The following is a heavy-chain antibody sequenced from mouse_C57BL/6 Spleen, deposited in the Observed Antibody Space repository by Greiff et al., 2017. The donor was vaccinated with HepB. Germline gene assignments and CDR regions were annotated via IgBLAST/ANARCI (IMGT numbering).Heavy chain of an antibody. Sequence: EVQLQQSGPVLVKPGASVKMSCKASGYTFTDYYMNWVKQSHGKSLEWIGVINPYNGGTSYNQKFKGKATVTVDKSSSTAYLELNTLTSEDSAVYYCARSEDYYGSVDFDYWGQGTTLTVSS. D-gene: IGHD1-1*01. V-gene: IGHV1-19*01. CDR3: ARSEDYYGSVDFDY. CDR1: GYTFTDYY. CDR2: INPYNGGT. J-gene: IGHJ2*01.